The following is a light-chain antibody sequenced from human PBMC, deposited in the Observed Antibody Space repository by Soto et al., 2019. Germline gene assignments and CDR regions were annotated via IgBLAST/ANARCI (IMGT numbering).Light chain of an antibody. CDR2: GAS. V-gene: IGKV3-20*01. J-gene: IGKJ4*01. Sequence: VLSRSPVPLSLSSWGRTSPPCQASQSISNNYLAWHQQRPGQAPRLLIFGASNRATGVPDRFTGSASGTDFTLTISRLQPEDFALYFCQQYASPPVTFGGGTKVDIK. CDR1: QSISNNY. CDR3: QQYASPPVT.